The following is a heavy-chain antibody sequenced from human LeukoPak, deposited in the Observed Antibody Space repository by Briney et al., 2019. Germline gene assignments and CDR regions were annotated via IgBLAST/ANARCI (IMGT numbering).Heavy chain of an antibody. J-gene: IGHJ4*02. Sequence: GGSLRLSCAASGFTFSSYDMHWVRQATGKGLEWVSAIGTAGDTYYPGSVKGRFTISRENAKNSLYLQMNSLRTEDMAFYYCAKDMGSMGGTALDHWGQGTLVTVSS. CDR1: GFTFSSYD. D-gene: IGHD1-26*01. CDR2: IGTAGDT. V-gene: IGHV3-13*01. CDR3: AKDMGSMGGTALDH.